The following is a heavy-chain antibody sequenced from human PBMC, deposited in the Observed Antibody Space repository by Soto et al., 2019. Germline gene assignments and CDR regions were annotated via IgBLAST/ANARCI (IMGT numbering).Heavy chain of an antibody. CDR3: ARVSGSYPETGAFDI. J-gene: IGHJ3*02. CDR2: INASSGGT. Sequence: ASVEVCCTASGYTFTSYAMHWVRQAHGQGLEWMGWINASSGGTNYAQKFQGWVTMTRDTSISTAYMELSRLRSDDTAVYYCARVSGSYPETGAFDIWGQGTMVTVSS. D-gene: IGHD1-26*01. V-gene: IGHV1-2*04. CDR1: GYTFTSYA.